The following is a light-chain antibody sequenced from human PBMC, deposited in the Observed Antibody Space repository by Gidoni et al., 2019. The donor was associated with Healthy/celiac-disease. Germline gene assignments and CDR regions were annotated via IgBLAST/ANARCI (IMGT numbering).Light chain of an antibody. Sequence: EIVLTQSPDTLSLSPGERATLSCRASQSVSSSYLAWYQQNPGQAPRLLIYGASSRATGIPDRFSGSGSGTDFTLTISRLEPEDFAVYYCQQYGSSPWTFXXXTKVEIK. CDR1: QSVSSSY. V-gene: IGKV3-20*01. CDR3: QQYGSSPWT. CDR2: GAS. J-gene: IGKJ1*01.